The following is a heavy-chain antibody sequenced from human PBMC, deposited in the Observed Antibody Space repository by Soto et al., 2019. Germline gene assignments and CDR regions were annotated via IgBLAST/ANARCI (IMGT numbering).Heavy chain of an antibody. J-gene: IGHJ4*02. CDR1: GFSFSSYG. V-gene: IGHV3-30*18. CDR3: AKEYDFWSGFSGGFDY. CDR2: ISYDGSNK. Sequence: QVQLVESGGGVVQPGRSLRLSCAASGFSFSSYGMHWVRQAPGKGLEWVAVISYDGSNKYYADSVKGRFTISRDNSKNTLYLQMNSLRAEDTAVYYCAKEYDFWSGFSGGFDYRGQGTLVTVSS. D-gene: IGHD3-3*01.